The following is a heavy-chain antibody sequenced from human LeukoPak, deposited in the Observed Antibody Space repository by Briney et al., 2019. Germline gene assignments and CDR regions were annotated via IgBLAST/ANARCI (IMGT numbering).Heavy chain of an antibody. J-gene: IGHJ4*02. D-gene: IGHD6-19*01. CDR1: GFTFSSYS. CDR2: IRSTSSYI. V-gene: IGHV3-21*01. CDR3: TRASSGWTVDLYYFDY. Sequence: GGSLRLSCAASGFTFSSYSMNWVRQAPGKGLEWVSSIRSTSSYIYYADSVKGRFTISRDNAKNSLYLQMNSLRADDTAVYYCTRASSGWTVDLYYFDYWGQGTLVTVSS.